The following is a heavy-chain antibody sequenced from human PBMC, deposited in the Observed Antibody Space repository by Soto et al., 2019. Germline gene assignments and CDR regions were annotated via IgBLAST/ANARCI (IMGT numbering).Heavy chain of an antibody. V-gene: IGHV4-61*01. D-gene: IGHD1-26*01. J-gene: IGHJ4*02. Sequence: SETLSLTCTVSGGSISSSSYYWGWIRQPPGKGLEWIGYIYYSGSTNYNPSLKSRVTISVDTSKSQFSLKLSSVTAADTAVYYCARDRFPNSNSGPMGYWGQGTLVTVSS. CDR3: ARDRFPNSNSGPMGY. CDR2: IYYSGST. CDR1: GGSISSSSYY.